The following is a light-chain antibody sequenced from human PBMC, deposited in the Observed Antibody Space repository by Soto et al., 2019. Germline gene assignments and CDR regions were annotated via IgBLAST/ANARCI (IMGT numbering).Light chain of an antibody. CDR2: DAR. V-gene: IGLV3-21*02. CDR1: NVGGKS. J-gene: IGLJ1*01. Sequence: YELTXPPSVSVAPGQTARITCGGDNVGGKSVQWYQQKPGQAPVLVLYDARDRPSWIPERFSGSNSGNTATLIISSVEAGDEADFYCQVWDTITDQYIFGSGTKVTVL. CDR3: QVWDTITDQYI.